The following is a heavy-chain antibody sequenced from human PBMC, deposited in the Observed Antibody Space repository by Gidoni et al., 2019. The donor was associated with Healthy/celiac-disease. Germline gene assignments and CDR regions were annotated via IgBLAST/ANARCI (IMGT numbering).Heavy chain of an antibody. D-gene: IGHD2-15*01. CDR2: ISYDGSNK. Sequence: SSYGMHWVRQAPGKGLEWVAVISYDGSNKYYADSVKGRFTISRDNSKNTLYLQMNSLRAEDTAVYYCAKARLTDKYCSGGSCLASNYWGQGTLVTVSS. J-gene: IGHJ4*02. CDR3: AKARLTDKYCSGGSCLASNY. CDR1: SSYG. V-gene: IGHV3-30*18.